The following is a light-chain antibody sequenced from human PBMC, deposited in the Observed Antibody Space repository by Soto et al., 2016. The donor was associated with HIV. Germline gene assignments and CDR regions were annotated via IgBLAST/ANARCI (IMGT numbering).Light chain of an antibody. CDR3: QAWDSSTVV. J-gene: IGLJ2*01. Sequence: SYELTQPPSVSVSPGQTASITCSGDKLGDKYACWYQQKPGQSPVLVIYQDNKRPSGIPERFSGSNSGNTATLTIRGTQAMDEADYYCQAWDSSTVVFGRGTKADR. CDR1: KLGDKY. V-gene: IGLV3-1*01. CDR2: QDN.